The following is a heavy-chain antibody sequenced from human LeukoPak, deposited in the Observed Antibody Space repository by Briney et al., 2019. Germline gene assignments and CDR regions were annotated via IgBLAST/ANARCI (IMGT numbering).Heavy chain of an antibody. CDR3: AKVSGLRFLEWLRKGHFDY. J-gene: IGHJ4*02. CDR1: GFTFGSYA. Sequence: GGSLRLSCAASGFTFGSYAMSWVRQAPGKGLEWVSAISGSGGSTYYADSVKGRFTISRDNSKNTLYLQMNSLGAEDTAVYYCAKVSGLRFLEWLRKGHFDYWGQGTLVTVSS. CDR2: ISGSGGST. V-gene: IGHV3-23*01. D-gene: IGHD3-3*01.